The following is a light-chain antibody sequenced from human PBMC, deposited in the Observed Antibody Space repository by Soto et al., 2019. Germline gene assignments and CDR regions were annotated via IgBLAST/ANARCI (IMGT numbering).Light chain of an antibody. CDR2: SDS. Sequence: SYELTPPPSVSVAPGKTARITCGGNNIGDTGVHWYQQKSGQAPVLVIHSDSDRPSGIPERFSGSNSGNTATLTISGVEAGDEADYYCQVWDTSRDHYVFGTGTKLTVL. CDR1: NIGDTG. V-gene: IGLV3-21*04. J-gene: IGLJ1*01. CDR3: QVWDTSRDHYV.